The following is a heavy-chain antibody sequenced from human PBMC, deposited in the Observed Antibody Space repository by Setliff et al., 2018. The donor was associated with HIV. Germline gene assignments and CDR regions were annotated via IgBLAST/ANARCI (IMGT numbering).Heavy chain of an antibody. J-gene: IGHJ4*02. D-gene: IGHD5-12*01. Sequence: ASVKVSCKASGGIFSSYRISWVRQAPGQGLEYMGGVIPGLGTAYYAQRFQGRVTITADESTSTVYLDLSSLRSEDTAMYYCARDAGYSGTSWNYWGQGTLVTVSS. CDR2: VIPGLGTA. CDR3: ARDAGYSGTSWNY. V-gene: IGHV1-69*13. CDR1: GGIFSSYR.